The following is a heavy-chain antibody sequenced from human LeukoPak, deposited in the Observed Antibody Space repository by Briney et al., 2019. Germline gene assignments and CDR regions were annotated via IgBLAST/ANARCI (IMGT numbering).Heavy chain of an antibody. J-gene: IGHJ5*02. V-gene: IGHV4-59*08. CDR1: GGSISSYY. Sequence: SETQSLTCTVSGGSISSYYWSWIRQPPGNGLEWIGYIYYSGSTNYNPSLKSRVTISVDTSKNQFSLKLSSVTAADTAVYYCARSIAAAGTWFDPWGQGTLVTVSS. D-gene: IGHD6-13*01. CDR2: IYYSGST. CDR3: ARSIAAAGTWFDP.